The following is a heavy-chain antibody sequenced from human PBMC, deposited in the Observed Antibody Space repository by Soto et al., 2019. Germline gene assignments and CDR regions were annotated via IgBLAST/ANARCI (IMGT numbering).Heavy chain of an antibody. J-gene: IGHJ6*02. D-gene: IGHD5-18*01. CDR3: ARDRLMATAGTARHYFGLDV. CDR1: GGSIRSAGYY. V-gene: IGHV4-31*03. Sequence: PSETLSLTCTVSGGSIRSAGYYWCWVRQNPRRGLEWIGNIYYSGNTYYNPSLKSRLTISVDTSTNQFSPNLSSLTAADTAVYYCARDRLMATAGTARHYFGLDVWGQGTTVTVSS. CDR2: IYYSGNT.